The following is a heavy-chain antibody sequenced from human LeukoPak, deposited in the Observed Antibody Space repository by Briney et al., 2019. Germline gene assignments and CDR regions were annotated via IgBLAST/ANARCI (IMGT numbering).Heavy chain of an antibody. CDR2: ISSSSSYI. CDR3: AREWELLRGAFDI. V-gene: IGHV3-21*01. D-gene: IGHD1-26*01. J-gene: IGHJ3*02. Sequence: GGSLRLSCAASGFTFSSYSMNWVRQALGKGLEWVSSISSSSSYIYYADSVKGRFTISRDNAKNSLYQQMNSLRAEDTAVYYCAREWELLRGAFDIWGQGTMVTVSS. CDR1: GFTFSSYS.